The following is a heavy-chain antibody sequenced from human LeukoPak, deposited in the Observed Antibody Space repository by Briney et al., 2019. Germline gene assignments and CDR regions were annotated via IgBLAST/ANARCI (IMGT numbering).Heavy chain of an antibody. J-gene: IGHJ4*02. Sequence: ASVKVSCKASGCTFTVCYMHWVRQAPGQGLEWMGWINPNSGDTHYAQKFQGRVTVTRDTSISTAYMELSSLTSDDTAVYYCASGSSLDGSSGWPAHYYWGQGTLVTVSS. CDR1: GCTFTVCY. D-gene: IGHD6-19*01. V-gene: IGHV1-2*02. CDR3: ASGSSLDGSSGWPAHYY. CDR2: INPNSGDT.